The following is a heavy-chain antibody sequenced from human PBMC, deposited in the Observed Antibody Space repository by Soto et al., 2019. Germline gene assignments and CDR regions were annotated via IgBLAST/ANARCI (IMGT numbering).Heavy chain of an antibody. CDR3: ARVEVGYFDL. Sequence: QVQLQESGPGLVKPSETLSLTCTVSGGSVSSGSYYWSWIRQPPGKGLEWIGYIYYSGSTNYNPSLKSRVTTSVDTSKNQFSLKLSSVTAADTAVYYCARVEVGYFDLWGRGTLVTVSS. J-gene: IGHJ2*01. D-gene: IGHD3-3*01. V-gene: IGHV4-61*01. CDR2: IYYSGST. CDR1: GGSVSSGSYY.